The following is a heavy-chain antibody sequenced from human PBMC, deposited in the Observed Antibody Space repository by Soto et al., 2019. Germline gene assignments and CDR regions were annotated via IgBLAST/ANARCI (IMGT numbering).Heavy chain of an antibody. CDR2: INHSGST. Sequence: SVTLSLTCAVYGGSFSGYYWSWIRQPPGKGLEWIGEINHSGSTNYNPSLKSRVTISVDTSKNQFSLKLSSVTAADTAVYYCARGGDNWFDPWGQGTLVTVSS. J-gene: IGHJ5*02. CDR3: ARGGDNWFDP. D-gene: IGHD3-16*01. V-gene: IGHV4-34*01. CDR1: GGSFSGYY.